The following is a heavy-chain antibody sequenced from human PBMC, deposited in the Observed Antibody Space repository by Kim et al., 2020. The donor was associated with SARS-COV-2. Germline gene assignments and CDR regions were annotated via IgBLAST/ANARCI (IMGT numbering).Heavy chain of an antibody. V-gene: IGHV3-48*02. J-gene: IGHJ5*02. CDR1: GFTFSSYS. D-gene: IGHD2-2*01. Sequence: GGSLRLSCAASGFTFSSYSMNWVRQAPGKGLEWVSYISSSSSTIYYADSVKGRFTISRDNGKNSLYLQMNSLRDEDTAVYYCARDLNFFGIVVVPAATRIALSPRWFDPWGQGTLVTVSS. CDR2: ISSSSSTI. CDR3: ARDLNFFGIVVVPAATRIALSPRWFDP.